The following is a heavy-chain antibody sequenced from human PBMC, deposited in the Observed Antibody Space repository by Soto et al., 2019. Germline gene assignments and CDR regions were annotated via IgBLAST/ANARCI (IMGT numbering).Heavy chain of an antibody. CDR2: ICHSGST. J-gene: IGHJ5*02. Sequence: PSETLSLTCAVSGGSISSSNWWSFVREPPGKGLEWIGEICHSGSTNYNPSLKSRVTISVDKSKSQFSLKLSSVTAADTAVYYCARASTTWGQQLARHWFDPWGQGTLVTVSS. CDR1: GGSISSSNW. D-gene: IGHD6-13*01. V-gene: IGHV4-4*02. CDR3: ARASTTWGQQLARHWFDP.